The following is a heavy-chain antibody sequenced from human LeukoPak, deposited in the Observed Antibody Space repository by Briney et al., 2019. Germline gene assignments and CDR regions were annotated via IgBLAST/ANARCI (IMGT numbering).Heavy chain of an antibody. V-gene: IGHV3-30*04. CDR1: GFTVSSYV. J-gene: IGHJ4*02. CDR2: KLHDESNT. CDR3: ARGRDGYNRHSYD. Sequence: GGSLRLSCAASGFTVSSYVMHWVRQAPGKGLEWVASKLHDESNTYFADSVRGRFSISSDNSMNALYVQMNSLRGDDTAVYYCARGRDGYNRHSYDWGQGTLVTVSS. D-gene: IGHD5-24*01.